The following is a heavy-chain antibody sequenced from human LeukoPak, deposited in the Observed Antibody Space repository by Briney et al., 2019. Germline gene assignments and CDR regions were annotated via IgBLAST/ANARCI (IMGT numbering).Heavy chain of an antibody. CDR3: AREGYSYGHFDY. Sequence: GGSLRLSCAASGFTVSSNYMNWVRQAPGKGLEWVSVIYSGGSTYYADSVKGRFTISRDNSKNTLYLQMNSLRAEDTAVYYCAREGYSYGHFDYWGQGTLVTVSS. D-gene: IGHD5-18*01. V-gene: IGHV3-53*01. CDR1: GFTVSSNY. CDR2: IYSGGST. J-gene: IGHJ4*02.